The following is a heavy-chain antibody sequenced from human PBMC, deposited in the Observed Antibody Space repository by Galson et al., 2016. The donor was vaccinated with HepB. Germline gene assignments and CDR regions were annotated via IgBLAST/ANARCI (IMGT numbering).Heavy chain of an antibody. CDR2: IYYSGST. CDR3: ARDRSSGSGNFGY. J-gene: IGHJ4*02. D-gene: IGHD3-10*01. V-gene: IGHV4-31*03. Sequence: TLSLTCTVSGGSISSGGYYWSWIRQHPGKGLEWIGYIYYSGSTYYNPSLKSRVTISVDTSKNQFSLKLSSVTAADTAVYYCARDRSSGSGNFGYWGQGTLVTVPS. CDR1: GGSISSGGYY.